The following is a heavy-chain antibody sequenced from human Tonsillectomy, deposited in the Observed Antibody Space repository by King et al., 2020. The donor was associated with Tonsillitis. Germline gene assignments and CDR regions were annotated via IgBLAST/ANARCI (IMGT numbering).Heavy chain of an antibody. V-gene: IGHV3-33*01. Sequence: VQLVESGGGVVQPGRSLRLSCAASGFTFSKYGIHWVRQAPGKGLEWVALVWYDGSKNYYADSVKGRFTISRDNSKNTLYLQMNNLRAGDTAVYYCARDSSYSGWPNYYFDNWGQGTLVTVSS. CDR2: VWYDGSKN. CDR3: ARDSSYSGWPNYYFDN. CDR1: GFTFSKYG. J-gene: IGHJ4*02. D-gene: IGHD6-19*01.